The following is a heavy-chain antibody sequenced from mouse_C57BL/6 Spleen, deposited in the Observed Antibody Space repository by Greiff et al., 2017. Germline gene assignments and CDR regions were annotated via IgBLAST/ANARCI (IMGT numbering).Heavy chain of an antibody. Sequence: QVTLKVSGPGILQPSQTLSLTCSFSGFQLSTFGMGVGWIRQPSGKGLEWLAHIWWDDDKYYTPALKSRLTISKDTYKNQVFLKSANVDTANTATDYCAGGSSYWFAYWGQGTLVTVSA. CDR1: GFQLSTFGMG. CDR3: AGGSSYWFAY. CDR2: IWWDDDK. J-gene: IGHJ3*01. D-gene: IGHD1-1*01. V-gene: IGHV8-8*01.